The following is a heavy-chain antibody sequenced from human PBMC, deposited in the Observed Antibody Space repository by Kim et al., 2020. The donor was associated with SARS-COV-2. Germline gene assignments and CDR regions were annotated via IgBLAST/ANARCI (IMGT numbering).Heavy chain of an antibody. Sequence: PSLESRVNISVDTSKNQFSLKLGSVTAADTAVYYCARARITMIVVVKYFDYWGQGTLVTVSS. CDR3: ARARITMIVVVKYFDY. V-gene: IGHV4-31*02. J-gene: IGHJ4*02. D-gene: IGHD3-22*01.